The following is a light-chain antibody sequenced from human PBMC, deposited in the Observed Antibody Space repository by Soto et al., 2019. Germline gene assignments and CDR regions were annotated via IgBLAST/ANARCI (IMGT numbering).Light chain of an antibody. CDR1: SSDVGGYNY. J-gene: IGLJ1*01. CDR3: LSYAGSSTRV. V-gene: IGLV2-11*01. CDR2: DVT. Sequence: QSALTQPRSVSGSPGQSVTISCTGTSSDVGGYNYVSWYQQHPGKAPKLMIYDVTKRPSGAPDRFSGSKSGSTASLTISGLQAEDEADYYCLSYAGSSTRVFGTGTKLPVL.